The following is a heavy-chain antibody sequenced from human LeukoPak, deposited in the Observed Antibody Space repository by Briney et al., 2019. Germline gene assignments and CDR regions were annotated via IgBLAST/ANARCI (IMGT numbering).Heavy chain of an antibody. V-gene: IGHV3-7*04. CDR3: ARDAGNSGYDLFDF. J-gene: IGHJ4*02. Sequence: PGGSLTVSCVASGFIFSDAWMTWVRQAPGKGLEWVANIKQDGNEKNYVDSVKGRFTISRDNAKNSLYLQMNSLRVEDTAIYYCARDAGNSGYDLFDFWGQGTLVTVSS. CDR1: GFIFSDAW. CDR2: IKQDGNEK. D-gene: IGHD5-12*01.